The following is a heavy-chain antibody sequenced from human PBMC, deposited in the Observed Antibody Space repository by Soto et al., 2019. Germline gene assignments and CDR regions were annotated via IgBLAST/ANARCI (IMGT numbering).Heavy chain of an antibody. CDR2: IYYSGST. CDR3: ARQGVGGSYYYYYGMDV. J-gene: IGHJ6*02. Sequence: PSATLSLTCTVSGGSISSSSYYWGWIRQPPGKGLEWIGSIYYSGSTYYNPSLKSRVTISVDTSKNQFSLKLSSVTAADTAVYYCARQGVGGSYYYYYGMDVWGQGTTVTVSS. D-gene: IGHD1-26*01. CDR1: GGSISSSSYY. V-gene: IGHV4-39*01.